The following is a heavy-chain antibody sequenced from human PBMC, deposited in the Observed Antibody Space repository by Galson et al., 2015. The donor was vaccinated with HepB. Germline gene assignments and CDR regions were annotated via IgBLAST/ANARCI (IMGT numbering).Heavy chain of an antibody. CDR2: TNSRGRNI. V-gene: IGHV3-48*03. CDR1: GFTFSSYE. Sequence: SLRLSYAASGFTFSSYEMNWVRQAPGKGLEWVSCTNSRGRNIDYADSVKGRFTISRDNAKNLLYLQIKSLRAEDTAVYYCARDGGGWSIDYWGQGILVTVSS. D-gene: IGHD6-19*01. J-gene: IGHJ4*02. CDR3: ARDGGGWSIDY.